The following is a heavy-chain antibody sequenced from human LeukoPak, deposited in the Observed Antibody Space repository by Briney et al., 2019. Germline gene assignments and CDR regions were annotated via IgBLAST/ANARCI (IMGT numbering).Heavy chain of an antibody. Sequence: PSETLSLTCTVSGGSISSYFWSWNRQPPGKGLEWIGYFYYSGSTNYNPSLKSRVTISVDTSKNQFSLKLSSVTAADTAVYYCARVIRRYSYGYQGAFDYWGQGTLVTVSS. V-gene: IGHV4-59*01. J-gene: IGHJ4*02. CDR1: GGSISSYF. CDR2: FYYSGST. CDR3: ARVIRRYSYGYQGAFDY. D-gene: IGHD5-18*01.